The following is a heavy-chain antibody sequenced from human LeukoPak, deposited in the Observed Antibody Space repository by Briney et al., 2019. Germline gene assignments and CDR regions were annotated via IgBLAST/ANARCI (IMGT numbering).Heavy chain of an antibody. D-gene: IGHD2-21*02. V-gene: IGHV3-74*01. CDR3: ARRAVVTGLTVFFDY. CDR2: IRTDGTIT. CDR1: GFTFSSYW. J-gene: IGHJ4*02. Sequence: GGSLRLSCAASGFTFSSYWMHWVRQAPGKGLVWVSRIRTDGTITTYADSVKGRFSISRDNAKNTLYLQVNSLRVEDTAVYFCARRAVVTGLTVFFDYWGQGSLVIVSS.